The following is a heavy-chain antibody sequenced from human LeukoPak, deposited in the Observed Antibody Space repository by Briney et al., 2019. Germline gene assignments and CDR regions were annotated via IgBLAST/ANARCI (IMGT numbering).Heavy chain of an antibody. CDR3: ARHYSTDPFDY. V-gene: IGHV4-39*01. CDR1: GGSISSSTYY. D-gene: IGHD4-11*01. J-gene: IGHJ4*02. CDR2: IYNSGST. Sequence: SETLSLTCSVSGGSISSSTYYWGWLRQPPGKGLEWIGNIYNSGSTYYNPSLKSRVTISVDTSKNQFSLKLSSVTAADTATYYCARHYSTDPFDYWGQGTPVTVSS.